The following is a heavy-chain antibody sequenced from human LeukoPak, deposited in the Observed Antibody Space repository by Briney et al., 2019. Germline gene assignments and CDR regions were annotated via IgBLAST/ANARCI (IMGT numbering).Heavy chain of an antibody. CDR2: ISYDGSNK. CDR3: ARDCSMIVVVIDHCFDY. Sequence: GSLRLSCAASGFTFSSYAMHWVRQAPGKGLEWVAVISYDGSNKYYADSVKGRFTISRDNSKNTLYLQMNSLRAEDTAVYYCARDCSMIVVVIDHCFDYWGQGTLVTVSS. D-gene: IGHD3-22*01. CDR1: GFTFSSYA. V-gene: IGHV3-30-3*01. J-gene: IGHJ4*02.